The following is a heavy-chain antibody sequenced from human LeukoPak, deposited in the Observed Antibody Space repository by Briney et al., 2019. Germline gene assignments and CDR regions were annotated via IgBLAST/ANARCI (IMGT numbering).Heavy chain of an antibody. V-gene: IGHV4-59*01. J-gene: IGHJ4*02. CDR3: ARGSYFYDSSGYDYYFDY. CDR1: GGSISSYY. D-gene: IGHD3-22*01. CDR2: IYYSGST. Sequence: SETLSLTCTVSGGSISSYYWSWIRQPPGKGLEWIGYIYYSGSTNYNPSLESRATISVDTSKNQFSLNLSSVTAADTAVYYCARGSYFYDSSGYDYYFDYWGQGTLVSVSS.